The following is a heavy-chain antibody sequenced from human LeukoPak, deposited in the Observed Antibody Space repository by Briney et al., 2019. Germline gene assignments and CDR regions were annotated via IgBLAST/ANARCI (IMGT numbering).Heavy chain of an antibody. V-gene: IGHV3-23*01. CDR2: ISGSDGNT. J-gene: IGHJ4*02. CDR3: AKDPGGYYYYFDY. CDR1: GFTFSSYV. Sequence: GGSLRLSCAASGFTFSSYVMSWVRQAPGKGLEWVSAISGSDGNTYYADSVKGRFTISGDNSKNTLYLQMNSLRAEDTAIYYCAKDPGGYYYYFDYWGQGTLVTVSS. D-gene: IGHD3-3*01.